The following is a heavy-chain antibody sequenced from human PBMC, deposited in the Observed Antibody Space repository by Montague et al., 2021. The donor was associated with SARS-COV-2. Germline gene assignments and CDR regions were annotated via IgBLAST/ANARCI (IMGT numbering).Heavy chain of an antibody. V-gene: IGHV3-7*01. CDR3: ARDRGWQSYDS. CDR1: GFTLRGYW. Sequence: SRILSLSASGFTLRGYWMTWVRQAPGKGLEWVASINRDGTEESYVDSVRGRFTISRDNAQNSLFLQINRLRVEDTAVYYCARDRGWQSYDSWGQGTLVIVSS. CDR2: INRDGTEE. D-gene: IGHD6-19*01. J-gene: IGHJ4*02.